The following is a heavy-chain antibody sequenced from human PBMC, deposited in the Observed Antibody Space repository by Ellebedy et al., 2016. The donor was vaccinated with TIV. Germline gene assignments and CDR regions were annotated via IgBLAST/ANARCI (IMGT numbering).Heavy chain of an antibody. J-gene: IGHJ3*02. D-gene: IGHD3-10*01. CDR1: GYTFTGYY. CDR2: INPNSGGT. Sequence: AASVKVSCKASGYTFTGYYMHWVRQAPGQGLEWMGWINPNSGGTNYAQKFQCRVTMTRDTSISTAYMELSRLRSDDTAVYYCARGYYGSGSYKAFDIWGQGTMVTVSS. V-gene: IGHV1-2*02. CDR3: ARGYYGSGSYKAFDI.